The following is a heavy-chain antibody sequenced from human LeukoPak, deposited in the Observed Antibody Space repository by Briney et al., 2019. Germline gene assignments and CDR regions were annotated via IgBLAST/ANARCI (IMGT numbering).Heavy chain of an antibody. CDR2: ISGSGGST. D-gene: IGHD6-13*01. J-gene: IGHJ4*02. CDR1: GFTFSSYA. CDR3: AKDGGSSSWYVDYFDY. V-gene: IGHV3-23*01. Sequence: GGSLRLSCAASGFTFSSYAMSWVRQAPGKGLERVSAISGSGGSTYYADSVKGRFTISRDNSKNTLYLQMNSLRAEDTAVYYCAKDGGSSSWYVDYFDYWGQGTLVTVSS.